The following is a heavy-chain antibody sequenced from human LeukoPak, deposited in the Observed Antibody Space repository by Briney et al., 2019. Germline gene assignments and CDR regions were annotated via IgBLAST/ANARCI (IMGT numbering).Heavy chain of an antibody. D-gene: IGHD2-15*01. CDR3: TSPPQLGYCSGGSCHDY. V-gene: IGHV3-73*01. CDR1: GFTFSGSA. J-gene: IGHJ4*02. Sequence: GGSLRLSCAASGFTFSGSAMHWVRQASGKGLEWVGCIRCKANSYATAYAASVKGRFTISRDDSKNTAYPQMNSPKTEDTAVYYCTSPPQLGYCSGGSCHDYWGQGTLVTVSS. CDR2: IRCKANSYAT.